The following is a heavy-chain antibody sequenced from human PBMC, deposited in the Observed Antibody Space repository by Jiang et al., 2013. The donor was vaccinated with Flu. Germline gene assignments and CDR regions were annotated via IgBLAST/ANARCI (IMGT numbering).Heavy chain of an antibody. CDR2: ISAYNGYT. V-gene: IGHV1-18*01. CDR1: GYTFTSYG. D-gene: IGHD1-7*01. J-gene: IGHJ4*02. CDR3: ARVFRTTGYYHDY. Sequence: SVRVSCKASGYTFTSYGISWVRQAPGQGLEWMGWISAYNGYTNYAQKLQGRVTMTTDTSTSTAYMELRSLRSDDTAVYHCARVFRTTGYYHDYWGQGTLVTVSS.